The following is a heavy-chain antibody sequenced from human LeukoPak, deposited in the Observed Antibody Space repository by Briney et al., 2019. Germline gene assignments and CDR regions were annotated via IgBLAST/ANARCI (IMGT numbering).Heavy chain of an antibody. Sequence: PSETLSLTCTVSGGSISSGSYYWSWLRQPAGKGLEWIGRIYTSGSTNYNPSLKSRVTISVDTSKNQFSLKLSSVTAADTAVYYCARDGRMRYTHYYYYMDVWGKGTTVTVSS. CDR3: ARDGRMRYTHYYYYMDV. CDR2: IYTSGST. CDR1: GGSISSGSYY. D-gene: IGHD5-18*01. V-gene: IGHV4-61*02. J-gene: IGHJ6*03.